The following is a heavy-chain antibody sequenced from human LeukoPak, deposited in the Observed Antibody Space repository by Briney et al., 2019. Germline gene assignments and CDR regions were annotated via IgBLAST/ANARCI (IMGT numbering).Heavy chain of an antibody. CDR2: ISSSSSYI. CDR1: GFTFSSYS. J-gene: IGHJ4*02. D-gene: IGHD3-10*01. Sequence: PGGSLRLSCAASGFTFSSYSMNWVRQAPGKGLEWVSSISSSSSYIYYADSVKGRFTISRDNAKNSLYLQMNSLRAEDTAVYYCASEFGEFPITRDYWGQGTLVTVSS. CDR3: ASEFGEFPITRDY. V-gene: IGHV3-21*01.